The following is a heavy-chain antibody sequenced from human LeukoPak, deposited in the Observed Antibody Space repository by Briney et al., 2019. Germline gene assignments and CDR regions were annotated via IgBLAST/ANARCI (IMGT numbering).Heavy chain of an antibody. J-gene: IGHJ4*02. CDR3: ARVSGYDWESFYDY. Sequence: SGTLSLTCAVSGGSISSSNWWSWIRQPPGKGLEWIGSIYHSGSTYYNPSLKSRVTISVDTSKNRFSLKLSSVTAADTAVYYCARVSGYDWESFYDYWGQGSLVTVSS. CDR1: GGSISSSNW. V-gene: IGHV4-4*02. D-gene: IGHD5-12*01. CDR2: IYHSGST.